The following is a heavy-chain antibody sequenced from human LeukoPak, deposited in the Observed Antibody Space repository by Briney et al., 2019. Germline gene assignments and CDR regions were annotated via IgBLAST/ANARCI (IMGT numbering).Heavy chain of an antibody. Sequence: PGGSLRLSCVVSGFTVSSNYMSWVRQAPGKGLEWVSVMYSAGFTYYADSVKGRFTISRDNSKNTLYLQMNSLRAEDTAVYYCARDRAVAGYFDYWGQGTLVTVSS. J-gene: IGHJ4*02. CDR2: MYSAGFT. V-gene: IGHV3-53*05. D-gene: IGHD6-19*01. CDR1: GFTVSSNY. CDR3: ARDRAVAGYFDY.